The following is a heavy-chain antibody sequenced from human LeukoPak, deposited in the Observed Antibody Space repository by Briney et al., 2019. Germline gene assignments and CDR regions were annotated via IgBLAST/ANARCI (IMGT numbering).Heavy chain of an antibody. Sequence: GGSLRLSCAASGFTFSSYWMTWFRQAPGKGLEWVANLKQDGSQTNYVDSVKGRFTISRDNAKKSLYLQMNSLRGEDTAVYYCARGGTYDIWGQGTRVTVSS. J-gene: IGHJ3*02. CDR1: GFTFSSYW. V-gene: IGHV3-7*01. CDR2: LKQDGSQT. CDR3: ARGGTYDI.